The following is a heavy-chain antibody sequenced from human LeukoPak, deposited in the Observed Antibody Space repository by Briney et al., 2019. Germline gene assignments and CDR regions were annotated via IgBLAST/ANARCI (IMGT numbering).Heavy chain of an antibody. CDR1: GGTFSSYA. D-gene: IGHD3-10*01. V-gene: IGHV1-69*05. CDR2: IIPMFGTA. J-gene: IGHJ4*02. Sequence: SVKVSCKASGGTFSSYAISWVRQAPGQGLEWMGGIIPMFGTAKYAQKFQGRVTITTDESTSTAYMELSSLRSEDTAVYYCAILGYYGSGSYYWGQGTLVTVSS. CDR3: AILGYYGSGSYY.